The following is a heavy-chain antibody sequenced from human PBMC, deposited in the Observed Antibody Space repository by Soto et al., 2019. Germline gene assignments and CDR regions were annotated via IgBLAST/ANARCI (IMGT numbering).Heavy chain of an antibody. Sequence: PGGSLRLSCAASGFTFGSYWMDWVRQAPGKGLEWVSRINGDGTRTTYADSVKGRFTISRDNAGNTLFLQMNSLRGDDTAVDYCARDFVALGAFAWGQGTTVTVSS. V-gene: IGHV3-74*03. J-gene: IGHJ6*02. D-gene: IGHD1-26*01. CDR2: INGDGTRT. CDR3: ARDFVALGAFA. CDR1: GFTFGSYW.